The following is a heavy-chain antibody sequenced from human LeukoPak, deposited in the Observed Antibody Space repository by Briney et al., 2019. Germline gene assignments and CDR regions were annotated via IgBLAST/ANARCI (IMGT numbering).Heavy chain of an antibody. CDR1: GFTFSSYG. D-gene: IGHD2-21*02. J-gene: IGHJ4*02. CDR3: AKGSPVVVTATFDY. V-gene: IGHV3-30*18. Sequence: PGGSLRLSCAASGFTFSSYGVHWVRQAPGKGLEWVAVISYDGSNKYYADSVKGRFTISRDNSKNTLYLQMNSLRAEDTAVYYCAKGSPVVVTATFDYWGQGTLVTVSS. CDR2: ISYDGSNK.